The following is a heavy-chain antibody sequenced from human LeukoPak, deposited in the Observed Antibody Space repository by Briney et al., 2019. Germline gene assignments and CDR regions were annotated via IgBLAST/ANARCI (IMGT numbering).Heavy chain of an antibody. CDR3: ARHVITMIVVGAVFDY. D-gene: IGHD3-22*01. CDR1: GGSFSGYH. J-gene: IGHJ4*02. Sequence: PSETLSLTCAVYGGSFSGYHWSWIRQPPGKGLEWIGEINHSGSTNYNPSLKSRVTISVDTSKNQFSLKLSSVTAADTAVYYCARHVITMIVVGAVFDYWGQGTLVTVSS. V-gene: IGHV4-34*01. CDR2: INHSGST.